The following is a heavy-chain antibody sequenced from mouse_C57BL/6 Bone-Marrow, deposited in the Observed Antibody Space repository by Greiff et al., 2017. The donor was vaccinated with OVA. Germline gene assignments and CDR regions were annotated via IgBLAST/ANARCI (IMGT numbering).Heavy chain of an antibody. Sequence: VQLKQSGAELVRPGASVKLSCTASGFNIKDDYMHWVKQRPEQGLEWIGWIDPENGDTEYASKFQGKATITADTSSNTAYLQLSSLTSEDTAVYYCTTVITTVVDYWGQGTTLTVSS. D-gene: IGHD1-1*01. J-gene: IGHJ2*01. CDR2: IDPENGDT. CDR3: TTVITTVVDY. CDR1: GFNIKDDY. V-gene: IGHV14-4*01.